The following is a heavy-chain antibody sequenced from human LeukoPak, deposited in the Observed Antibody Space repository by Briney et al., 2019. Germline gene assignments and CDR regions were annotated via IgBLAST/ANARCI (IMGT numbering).Heavy chain of an antibody. J-gene: IGHJ4*02. CDR3: ARGGTYCGNDCYGTNY. CDR2: TRYDGSNK. Sequence: PGGSLRLSCAASGFIFSGYGMHWVRLAPGKGLEWVAFTRYDGSNKYYADSVKGRFTISRDNAKNSLYLQMNSLRAEDTAVYFCARGGTYCGNDCYGTNYWGQGTLVTVSS. V-gene: IGHV3-30*02. CDR1: GFIFSGYG. D-gene: IGHD2-21*02.